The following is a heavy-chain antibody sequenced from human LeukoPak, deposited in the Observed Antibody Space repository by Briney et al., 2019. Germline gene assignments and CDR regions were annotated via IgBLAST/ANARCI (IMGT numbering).Heavy chain of an antibody. D-gene: IGHD3-10*01. Sequence: GGSLRLSCAASGFTFSSYGMHWVRQAPGKGLGWVAFIRYDGSNKYYADSVKGRFTISRDNSKNTLYLQMNSLRAEDTAVYYCALPVRGPLGYWGQGTLVTVSS. J-gene: IGHJ4*02. V-gene: IGHV3-30*02. CDR2: IRYDGSNK. CDR3: ALPVRGPLGY. CDR1: GFTFSSYG.